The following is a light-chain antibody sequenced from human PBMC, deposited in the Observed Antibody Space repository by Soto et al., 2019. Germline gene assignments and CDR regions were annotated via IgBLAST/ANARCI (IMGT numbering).Light chain of an antibody. J-gene: IGKJ1*01. CDR2: GAS. V-gene: IGKV3-15*01. CDR3: LHYKDWPRWT. Sequence: EIVMTQSPSTLSASAGERATLSWRASQSVGSDLAWYQHKPGQAPRLLIYGASTRATGIPARFSGSGSGTEFTLTISSLQSQDFAVYYCLHYKDWPRWTFGQGTKVDIK. CDR1: QSVGSD.